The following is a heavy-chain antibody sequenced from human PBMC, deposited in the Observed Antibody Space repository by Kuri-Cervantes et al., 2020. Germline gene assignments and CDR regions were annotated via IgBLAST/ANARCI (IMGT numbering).Heavy chain of an antibody. CDR1: GYTFTSYD. J-gene: IGHJ6*02. CDR3: ASGQEGYYYYGMDV. Sequence: ASVKVSCKASGYTFTSYDINWVRQATGQGLEWMGWMNPNSGNTGYAQKFQGRVTMTRNTSISTAYMELSSLRSEDTAVYYCASGQEGYYYYGMDVWGQGTTVTVSS. CDR2: MNPNSGNT. V-gene: IGHV1-8*01.